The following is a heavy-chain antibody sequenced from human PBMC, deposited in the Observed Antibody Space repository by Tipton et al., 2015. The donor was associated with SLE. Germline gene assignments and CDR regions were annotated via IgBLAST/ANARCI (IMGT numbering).Heavy chain of an antibody. J-gene: IGHJ3*02. CDR1: GGSFSGYY. D-gene: IGHD3-16*01. V-gene: IGHV4-59*01. CDR2: IYYSGSI. Sequence: TLSLTCAVYGGSFSGYYWSWIGQPPGKGLEWIGYIYYSGSISYNPSLKSRVTISVDTSKNQFSLKLSSVTAADTAVYYCARGWGDAFDIWGQGTMVTVSS. CDR3: ARGWGDAFDI.